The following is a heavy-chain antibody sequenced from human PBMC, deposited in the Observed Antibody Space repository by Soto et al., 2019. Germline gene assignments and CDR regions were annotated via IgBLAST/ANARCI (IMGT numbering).Heavy chain of an antibody. CDR1: GGSISSGGYS. Sequence: QLQLQESGSGLVKPSQTLSLTCAVSGGSISSGGYSWSWIRQPPGKGLECIGYIYHSGSTYYIPSLKSRVTLSVDRAKNQFSLKLSSVTAADTAVYYCAAGGGLPRYYWGQGTLVTVSS. CDR2: IYHSGST. CDR3: AAGGGLPRYY. J-gene: IGHJ4*02. D-gene: IGHD5-12*01. V-gene: IGHV4-30-2*01.